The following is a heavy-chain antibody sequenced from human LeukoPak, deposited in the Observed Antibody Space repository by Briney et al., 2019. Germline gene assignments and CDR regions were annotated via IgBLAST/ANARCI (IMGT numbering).Heavy chain of an antibody. CDR2: ISGSGSRT. Sequence: GGSLRLSCAASGFTFSNYAMSWVRQAPGKGLEWVSSISGSGSRTYYTDSVKGRFTISRDNSKNTLYLQMNCLRADETAVYYCASRPRADIGPLDFWGQGTLVTVSS. CDR3: ASRPRADIGPLDF. J-gene: IGHJ4*02. D-gene: IGHD1-14*01. CDR1: GFTFSNYA. V-gene: IGHV3-23*01.